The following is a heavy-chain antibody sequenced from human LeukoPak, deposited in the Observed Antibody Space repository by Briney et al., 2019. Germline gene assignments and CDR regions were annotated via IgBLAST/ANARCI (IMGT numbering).Heavy chain of an antibody. CDR2: ISGSGGGT. Sequence: GGSLRLSCAASGFTFSSYAMYWVRQALGKGLEWVSAISGSGGGTHYPDSVKGRFTISRDNAKNTLYLQMNSLRAEDTAVYYCARVVDTHFDYWGQGTLVTVSS. V-gene: IGHV3-23*01. J-gene: IGHJ4*02. CDR3: ARVVDTHFDY. D-gene: IGHD5-18*01. CDR1: GFTFSSYA.